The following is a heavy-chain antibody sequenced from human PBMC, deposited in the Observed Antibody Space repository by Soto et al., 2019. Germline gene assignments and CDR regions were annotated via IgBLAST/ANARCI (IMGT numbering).Heavy chain of an antibody. CDR2: ISWDGGST. V-gene: IGHV3-43*01. CDR3: AKDTGYSSGWSYYYYGMDV. CDR1: GFTFDDYT. J-gene: IGHJ6*02. D-gene: IGHD6-19*01. Sequence: PGGSLRLSCAASGFTFDDYTMHWVRQAPGKGLEWVSLISWDGGSTYYADSVKGRFTISRDNSNNSLYLQMNSLRTEDTALYYCAKDTGYSSGWSYYYYGMDVWGQGTTVTVSS.